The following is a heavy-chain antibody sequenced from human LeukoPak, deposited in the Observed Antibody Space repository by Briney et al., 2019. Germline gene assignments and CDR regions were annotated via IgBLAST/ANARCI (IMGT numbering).Heavy chain of an antibody. Sequence: SVKVSCKASGGTFSSYAISWVRQAPGQGLEWMGGIIPIFGTANYAQKFQSRVTITADKSTSTAYMELSSLRSEDTAVYYCAARFCDILTGNYYYGMDVWGKGTTVTVSS. J-gene: IGHJ6*04. CDR1: GGTFSSYA. D-gene: IGHD3-9*01. CDR3: AARFCDILTGNYYYGMDV. V-gene: IGHV1-69*06. CDR2: IIPIFGTA.